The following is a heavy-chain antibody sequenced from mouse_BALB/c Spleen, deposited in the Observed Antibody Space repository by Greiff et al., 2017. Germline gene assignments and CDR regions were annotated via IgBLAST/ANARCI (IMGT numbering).Heavy chain of an antibody. CDR3: ARDYRYDVGYYAMDY. J-gene: IGHJ4*01. D-gene: IGHD2-14*01. CDR2: ISYDGSN. CDR1: GYSITSGYY. Sequence: DVKLQESGPGLVKPSQSLSLTCSVTGYSITSGYYWNWIRQFPGNKLEWMGYISYDGSNNYNPSLKNRISITRDTSKNQFFLKLNSVTTEDTATYYCARDYRYDVGYYAMDYWGQGTSVTVSS. V-gene: IGHV3-6*02.